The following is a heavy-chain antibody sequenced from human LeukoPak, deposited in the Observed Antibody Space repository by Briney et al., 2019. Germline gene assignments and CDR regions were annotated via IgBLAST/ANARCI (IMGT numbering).Heavy chain of an antibody. CDR1: GFRFSNYG. CDR3: WAVGFGELLSAFDI. J-gene: IGHJ3*02. D-gene: IGHD3-10*01. V-gene: IGHV3-30*03. Sequence: PGRSLRVSCAASGFRFSNYGMHWVRQAPGKGLEWVAVISYDGSEKFYADSVRGRFTISRDNSKNTLYLQVNSLRSEDTAVYYCWAVGFGELLSAFDIWGQGTMVTVSS. CDR2: ISYDGSEK.